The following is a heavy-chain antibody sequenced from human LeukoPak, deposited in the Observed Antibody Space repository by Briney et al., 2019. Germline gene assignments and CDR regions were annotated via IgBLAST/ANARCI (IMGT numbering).Heavy chain of an antibody. CDR1: GFTFSSYS. Sequence: AGGSLRLSCAASGFTFSSYSMNWVRQAPGKGLEWISYISSSSTIDYADSVKGRFTISRDNAKNSLYLQMNSLRAEDTAVYYCARGRGYNYGYSDYWGQGTLVTVSS. CDR2: ISSSSTI. CDR3: ARGRGYNYGYSDY. V-gene: IGHV3-48*04. J-gene: IGHJ4*02. D-gene: IGHD5-18*01.